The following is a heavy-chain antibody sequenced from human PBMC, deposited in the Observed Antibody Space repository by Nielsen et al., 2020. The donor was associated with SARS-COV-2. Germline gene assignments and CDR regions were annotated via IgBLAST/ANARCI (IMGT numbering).Heavy chain of an antibody. CDR2: IRYDGSNE. Sequence: GESLKISCAASGFTFSSYGMHWVRQAPGKGLEWVAFIRYDGSNEYYADSVKGRFTTTRDISKNTLYLQVNSLRAEDTAVYYCAKGSDCSSTSCPGDYYYGMDVWGQGTTATVSS. CDR1: GFTFSSYG. D-gene: IGHD2-2*01. J-gene: IGHJ6*02. V-gene: IGHV3-30*02. CDR3: AKGSDCSSTSCPGDYYYGMDV.